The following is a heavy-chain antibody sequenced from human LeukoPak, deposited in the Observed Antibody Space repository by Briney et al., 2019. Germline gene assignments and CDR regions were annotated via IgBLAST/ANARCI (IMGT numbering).Heavy chain of an antibody. CDR3: ARDLGILWFGELSLDY. CDR1: GFTFSSYW. J-gene: IGHJ4*02. V-gene: IGHV3-7*01. CDR2: IKQDESEK. Sequence: TGGSLRLSCAASGFTFSSYWMSWVRQAPGKGLERVANIKQDESEKYYVDSVKGRFTISRDNAKTSLYLQMNSLRAEDTAVYYCARDLGILWFGELSLDYWGQGTLVTVSS. D-gene: IGHD3-10*01.